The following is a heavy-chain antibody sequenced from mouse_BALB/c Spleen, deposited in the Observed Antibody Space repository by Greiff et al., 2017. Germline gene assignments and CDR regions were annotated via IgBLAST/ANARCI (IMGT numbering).Heavy chain of an antibody. V-gene: IGHV14-3*02. CDR1: GFNIKATY. J-gene: IGHJ3*01. Sequence: VQLKESGAELVKPGSSVKLSCTASGFNIKATYMHWVKQRPEQGLEWIGRIDPANGNTKYDPKFQGKATITADTSSNTAYLQLSSLTAEDTAVHYCARVGDYWGQGTLVTVSA. CDR3: ARVGDY. CDR2: IDPANGNT.